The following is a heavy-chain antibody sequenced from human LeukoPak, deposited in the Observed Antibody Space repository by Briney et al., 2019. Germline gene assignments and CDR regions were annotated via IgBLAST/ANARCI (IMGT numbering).Heavy chain of an antibody. J-gene: IGHJ5*02. Sequence: ASVKVSCKASGYTFTSYYMHWVRQAPGQGLGWMGIINPSGGSTSYAQKFQGRVTMTRDTSTSTVYMELSSLRSEDAAVYYCARDVPAAIRALDPWGQGTLVTVSS. CDR2: INPSGGST. D-gene: IGHD2-2*01. V-gene: IGHV1-46*01. CDR1: GYTFTSYY. CDR3: ARDVPAAIRALDP.